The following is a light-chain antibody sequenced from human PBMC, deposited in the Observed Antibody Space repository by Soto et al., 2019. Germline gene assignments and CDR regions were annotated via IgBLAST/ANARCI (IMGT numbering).Light chain of an antibody. V-gene: IGLV1-40*01. J-gene: IGLJ1*01. Sequence: SALTQPPSVSGAPGQRVTISCTGSSSNIGAGYDVHWYQQLPGTAPKLLIYGNSNRPSGVPDRFSGSKSGTSASLAITGLQAEDEANYYWQSYDSSLSSYVFGTGAKVTVL. CDR1: SSNIGAGYD. CDR3: QSYDSSLSSYV. CDR2: GNS.